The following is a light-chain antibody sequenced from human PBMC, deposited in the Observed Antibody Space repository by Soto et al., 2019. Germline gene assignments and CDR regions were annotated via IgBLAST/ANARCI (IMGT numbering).Light chain of an antibody. CDR1: ESVSIW. CDR2: QAS. V-gene: IGKV1-5*03. J-gene: IGKJ1*01. Sequence: DIQMTQSPSTLSASVGDRVTITCRASESVSIWLAWYQQKPGRTPKLLIYQASTLETGVPSRFSGSGSGTEFTLTISSLQPDDFASYYCQQYHDYSPTFGQGTKVEIK. CDR3: QQYHDYSPT.